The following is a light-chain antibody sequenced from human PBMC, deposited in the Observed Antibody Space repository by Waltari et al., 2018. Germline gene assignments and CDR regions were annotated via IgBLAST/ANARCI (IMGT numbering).Light chain of an antibody. CDR1: QSVRRF. CDR2: EAS. J-gene: IGKJ1*01. CDR3: QKYGTLPAT. V-gene: IGKV3-20*01. Sequence: EIMLTQSPGTLPLPPGERATPPCRASQSVRRFLAWYQQKPGQAPRLLIYEASSRATDIPDRFSGSGSGTDFSLTISRLEPEDFAVYYCQKYGTLPATFGQGTKVEIK.